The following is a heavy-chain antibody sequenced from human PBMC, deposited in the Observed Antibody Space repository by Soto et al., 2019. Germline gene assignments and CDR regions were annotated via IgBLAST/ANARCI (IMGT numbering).Heavy chain of an antibody. V-gene: IGHV4-39*07. CDR3: ARTRHAVTTDY. D-gene: IGHD4-17*01. CDR2: IYYSGST. J-gene: IGHJ4*02. CDR1: GGSISSSSYY. Sequence: SETLSLTCTVSGGSISSSSYYWGWIRQPPGKGLEWIGSIYYSGSTYYNPSLKSRVTISVDTSKNQFSLKLSSVTAADTAVYYCARTRHAVTTDYWGQGTLVTVSS.